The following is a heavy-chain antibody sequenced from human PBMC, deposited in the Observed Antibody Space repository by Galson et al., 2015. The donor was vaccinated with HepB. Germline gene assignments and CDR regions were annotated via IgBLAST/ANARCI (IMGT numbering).Heavy chain of an antibody. CDR3: ARGVSGWYTRHDAFDI. D-gene: IGHD6-19*01. J-gene: IGHJ3*02. CDR2: ISAYNGNT. Sequence: SVKVSCKASGYTFTSYGISWVRQAPGQGLEWMGWISAYNGNTNYAQKLQGRVTMTTDTSTSTAYMELRSLRSDDTAVYYCARGVSGWYTRHDAFDIWGQGTMVTVSS. CDR1: GYTFTSYG. V-gene: IGHV1-18*04.